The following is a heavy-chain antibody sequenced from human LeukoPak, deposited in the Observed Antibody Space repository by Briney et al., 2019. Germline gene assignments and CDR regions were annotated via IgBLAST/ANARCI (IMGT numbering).Heavy chain of an antibody. J-gene: IGHJ4*02. Sequence: GGSLRLSCAASGFTFSSYGMHWVRQAPGKGLEWVAFIRYDGSNKYYADSAKGRFTISRDNSKNTLYLQMNSLRAEDTAVYYCANPPLRGYSSSWYNFWGQGTLVTVSS. CDR2: IRYDGSNK. CDR1: GFTFSSYG. CDR3: ANPPLRGYSSSWYNF. V-gene: IGHV3-30*02. D-gene: IGHD6-13*01.